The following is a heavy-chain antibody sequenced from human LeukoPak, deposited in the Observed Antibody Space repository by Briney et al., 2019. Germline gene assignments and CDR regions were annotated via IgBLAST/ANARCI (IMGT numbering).Heavy chain of an antibody. CDR2: FDPEDGET. Sequence: ASVKVSCKVSGYTLTELSMHWVRQAPGKGLEWMGGFDPEDGETIYAQKFQGRVTITRDTSASTAYMELSSLRSEDTAVYYCARVPLSFYYGSGSRYFDYWGQGTLVTVSS. CDR3: ARVPLSFYYGSGSRYFDY. D-gene: IGHD3-10*01. CDR1: GYTLTELS. J-gene: IGHJ4*02. V-gene: IGHV1-24*01.